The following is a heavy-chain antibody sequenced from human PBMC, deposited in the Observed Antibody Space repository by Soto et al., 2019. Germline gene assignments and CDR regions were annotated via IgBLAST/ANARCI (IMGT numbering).Heavy chain of an antibody. J-gene: IGHJ5*02. D-gene: IGHD1-26*01. CDR1: GGTFSSYT. CDR2: IIPILGIA. CDR3: ARSSGIVGASYWFDP. V-gene: IGHV1-69*02. Sequence: QVQLVQSGAEVKKPGSSVKVSCKVSGGTFSSYTISWVRQAPGQGLEWMGRIIPILGIANYAQKFQGRVTITADKSTSTAYMELSSLRSEDTAVYYCARSSGIVGASYWFDPWGQGTLVTVSS.